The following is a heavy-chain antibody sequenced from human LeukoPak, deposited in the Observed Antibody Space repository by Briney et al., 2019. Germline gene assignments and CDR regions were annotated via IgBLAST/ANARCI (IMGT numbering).Heavy chain of an antibody. D-gene: IGHD5-18*01. CDR3: ARHATAMVDY. V-gene: IGHV5-51*01. CDR2: IYPGDSDT. Sequence: GESLKISCKASGYSFSTYWIGWVRQMPGKGLEWMGIIYPGDSDTRSSPSFQGQVTISADKSISTAYLQWSSLKASDTAMYYCARHATAMVDYWGQGTLVTVSS. CDR1: GYSFSTYW. J-gene: IGHJ4*02.